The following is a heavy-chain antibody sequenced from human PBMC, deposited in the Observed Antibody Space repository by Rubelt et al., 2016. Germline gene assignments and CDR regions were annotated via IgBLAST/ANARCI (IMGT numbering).Heavy chain of an antibody. CDR1: GFTFSSYA. V-gene: IGHV3-64*05. Sequence: VQLVESGGGVVQPGRSLRLSCAASGFTFSSYALHWVRQAPGKGLDYVSGIDTNGGTTYYADSVKGRFTISRDNSKNTLYVQMSSLRAEDTAVYYCQVAVANTLYWGQGTLVTVSS. CDR2: IDTNGGTT. J-gene: IGHJ4*02. CDR3: QVAVANTLY. D-gene: IGHD6-19*01.